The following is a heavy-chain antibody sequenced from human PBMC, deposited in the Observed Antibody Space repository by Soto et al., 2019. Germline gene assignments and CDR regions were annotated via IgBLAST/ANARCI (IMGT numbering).Heavy chain of an antibody. D-gene: IGHD3-16*01. CDR3: ARVMYDESVWLRSYYYGMDV. CDR1: GFTFSSYW. J-gene: IGHJ6*02. V-gene: IGHV3-7*01. CDR2: IKQDGSEK. Sequence: PGGSLRLSCAASGFTFSSYWMSWVRQAPGKGLEWVANIKQDGSEKYYVDSVKGRFTISRDNAKNSLYLQMNSLRAEDTAVYYCARVMYDESVWLRSYYYGMDVWGQGTTVTVSS.